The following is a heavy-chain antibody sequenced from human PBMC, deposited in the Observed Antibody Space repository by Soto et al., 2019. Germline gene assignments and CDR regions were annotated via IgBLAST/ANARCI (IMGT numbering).Heavy chain of an antibody. D-gene: IGHD7-27*01. CDR1: GFTFSSYG. CDR3: TTAWAY. V-gene: IGHV3-30*03. Sequence: PGGSLRLSCAASGFTFSSYGMHWVRQAPGKGLEWVAVISYDGSNKYYADSVKGRFTISRDNSKNTLYLQMNSLRAEDTAVYYCTTAWAYWGQGTLVTVSS. J-gene: IGHJ4*02. CDR2: ISYDGSNK.